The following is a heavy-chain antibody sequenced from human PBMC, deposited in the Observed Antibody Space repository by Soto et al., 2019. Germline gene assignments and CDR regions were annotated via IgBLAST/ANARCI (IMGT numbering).Heavy chain of an antibody. D-gene: IGHD1-26*01. CDR2: ISGSGGSTYT. V-gene: IGHV3-23*01. CDR3: AKGAVVGATSIDY. J-gene: IGHJ4*02. CDR1: GFTFSNYA. Sequence: PGGSLRLSCAASGFTFSNYAMNWVRQAPGRGLEWVSAISGSGGSTYTYYADSVKGRFTISRDNSKNTLYLQMNSLRAEDTAVYYCAKGAVVGATSIDYWGQGTLVTVSS.